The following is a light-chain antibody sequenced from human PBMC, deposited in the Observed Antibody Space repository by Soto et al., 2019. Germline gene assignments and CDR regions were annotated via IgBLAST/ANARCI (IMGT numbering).Light chain of an antibody. V-gene: IGLV1-47*01. J-gene: IGLJ2*01. CDR3: AALDDNLSGVV. CDR1: SSNIGSNY. CDR2: RND. Sequence: QSVLTQPPSASGTPGQRVTISCSGSSSNIGSNYVYWYQHLPGTAPKLLIYRNDQRPSEVPDRFSGSVSGTSASLAISGLRSEDEANYYCAALDDNLSGVVFGGGTQLTVL.